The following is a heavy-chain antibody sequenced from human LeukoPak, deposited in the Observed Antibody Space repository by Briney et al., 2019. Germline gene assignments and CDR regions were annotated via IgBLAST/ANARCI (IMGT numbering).Heavy chain of an antibody. D-gene: IGHD3-22*01. Sequence: SETLSLTCAVHGGSFSGYYWTWIRQSPGKGLEWIGEINPSGSTYYSPSLKSRLTISRDTSKNQFSLRLSSVTAADTAVYYCARGRQEISMIVVVMTAVSYYLDVWGKGTTVTVS. J-gene: IGHJ6*03. CDR1: GGSFSGYY. CDR2: INPSGST. V-gene: IGHV4-34*01. CDR3: ARGRQEISMIVVVMTAVSYYLDV.